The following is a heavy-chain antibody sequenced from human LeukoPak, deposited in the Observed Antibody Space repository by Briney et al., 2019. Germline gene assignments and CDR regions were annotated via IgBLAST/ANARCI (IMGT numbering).Heavy chain of an antibody. CDR1: GGTFSSYA. Sequence: LWASVKVSCKASGGTFSSYAISWVRQAPGQGLEWMGEIIPIFGTANYAQKFQGRVTITADESTSTAYMELSSLRSEDTAVYYCARVPLGYDSSGYYINYYYGMDVWGQGTTVTVSS. J-gene: IGHJ6*02. CDR3: ARVPLGYDSSGYYINYYYGMDV. V-gene: IGHV1-69*13. CDR2: IIPIFGTA. D-gene: IGHD3-22*01.